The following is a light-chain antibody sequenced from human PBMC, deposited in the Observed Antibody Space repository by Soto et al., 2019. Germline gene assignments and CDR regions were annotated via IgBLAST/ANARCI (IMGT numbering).Light chain of an antibody. Sequence: IQVSLSPSTLSASIGDRVTITCRASQSISSWLAWYQQKPGKAPKLLIYDASSLESGVPSRFSGSGSGTEFTLTISSLQPDDFATYYCQQYNSYSFGQGTKVDIK. CDR3: QQYNSYS. J-gene: IGKJ1*01. CDR2: DAS. V-gene: IGKV1-5*01. CDR1: QSISSW.